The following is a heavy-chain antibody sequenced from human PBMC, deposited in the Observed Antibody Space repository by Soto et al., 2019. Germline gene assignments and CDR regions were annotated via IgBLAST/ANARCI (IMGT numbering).Heavy chain of an antibody. D-gene: IGHD3-10*01. J-gene: IGHJ6*02. CDR3: ARVSRVAGFRSSIYYYGMDV. V-gene: IGHV3-30-3*01. Sequence: GGSLRLSCAASGFTFSGYARHWVRQAPGTGQEWVAVKSYDGSNKYYADSVKGRFTISRDNSKNTMYLQMNSLSAEDTAVYYCARVSRVAGFRSSIYYYGMDVWGQGTTVTVSS. CDR2: KSYDGSNK. CDR1: GFTFSGYA.